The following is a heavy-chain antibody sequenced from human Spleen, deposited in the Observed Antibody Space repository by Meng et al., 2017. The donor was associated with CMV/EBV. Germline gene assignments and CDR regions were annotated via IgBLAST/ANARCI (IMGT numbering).Heavy chain of an antibody. CDR3: ARRYSSSSGYHFDY. CDR1: GFTLDDYG. J-gene: IGHJ4*02. D-gene: IGHD6-6*01. V-gene: IGHV3-20*04. CDR2: INWNGEST. Sequence: LSLTCATSGFTLDDYGMSWVRQAPGKGLEWVSGINWNGESTGYADSVKGRFSMSRDDAKNSLYLQMNSLRAEDTALYYCARRYSSSSGYHFDYWGQGTLVTVSS.